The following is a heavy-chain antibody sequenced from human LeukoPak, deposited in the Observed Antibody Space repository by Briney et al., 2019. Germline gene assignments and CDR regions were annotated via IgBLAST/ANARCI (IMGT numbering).Heavy chain of an antibody. J-gene: IGHJ4*02. V-gene: IGHV5-10-1*01. D-gene: IGHD6-6*01. Sequence: GESLKISCKGSGYSFANYWISWVRQMPGKGLEWTGRIDPGDSYINYGPSFQGHVTISADKSISTAYLQWSSLKASDTAMYYCARLGAARPLDYWGQGTLVTVSS. CDR1: GYSFANYW. CDR2: IDPGDSYI. CDR3: ARLGAARPLDY.